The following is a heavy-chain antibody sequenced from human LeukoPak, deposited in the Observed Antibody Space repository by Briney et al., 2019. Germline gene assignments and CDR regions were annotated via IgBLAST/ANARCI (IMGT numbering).Heavy chain of an antibody. CDR1: GFTFSSYS. CDR2: ISDSGDAT. Sequence: GSLRLSCAASGFTFSSYSMNWVRQAPGKGLEWVSAISDSGDATYYADSEKGRFTISRDNSKSTLYLQMNNLRAEDTALYYCAKERGHSKPFDYWGQGTLVTVSS. D-gene: IGHD4-23*01. V-gene: IGHV3-23*01. CDR3: AKERGHSKPFDY. J-gene: IGHJ4*02.